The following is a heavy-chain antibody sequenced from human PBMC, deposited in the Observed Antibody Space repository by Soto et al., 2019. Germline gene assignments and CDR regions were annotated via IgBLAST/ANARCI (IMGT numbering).Heavy chain of an antibody. D-gene: IGHD4-17*01. CDR3: TRLQIRAFDI. J-gene: IGHJ3*02. CDR2: VFYSGST. CDR1: GGSISSSSYY. Sequence: PSETLSLTCTVSGGSISSSSYYWGWIRQPPGKGLEWIGTVFYSGSTYYNPSLRSRVTISVDTSKNQFSLKLSSVTAADTAVYYCTRLQIRAFDIWGQGTMVTVSS. V-gene: IGHV4-39*01.